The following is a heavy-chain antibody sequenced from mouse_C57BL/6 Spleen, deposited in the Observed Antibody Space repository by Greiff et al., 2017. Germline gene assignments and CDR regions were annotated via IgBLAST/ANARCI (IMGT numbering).Heavy chain of an antibody. CDR3: ARSKSLTGAWFAY. V-gene: IGHV1-39*01. D-gene: IGHD4-1*01. Sequence: VQLQQSGPELVKPGASVKISCKASGYSFTDYNMNWVKQSNGKSLEWIGVINPNSGTTSYNQKFKGKATLTVAQSSSTAYMQLNSLTSEDSAVYYYARSKSLTGAWFAYWGQGTLVTVSA. CDR1: GYSFTDYN. CDR2: INPNSGTT. J-gene: IGHJ3*01.